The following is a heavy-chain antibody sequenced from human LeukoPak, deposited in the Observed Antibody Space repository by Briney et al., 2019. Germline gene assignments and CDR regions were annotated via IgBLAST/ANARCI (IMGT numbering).Heavy chain of an antibody. CDR1: GYTFTSYY. Sequence: GASVKVSCKASGYTFTSYYMHWVRQAPGQGLEWMGIINPSGGSTSYAQKFQGRVTMTEDTSTDTAYMELSSLRSEDTAVYYCATHGLERRVGFDYWGQGTLVTVSS. D-gene: IGHD1-1*01. V-gene: IGHV1-46*01. CDR3: ATHGLERRVGFDY. J-gene: IGHJ4*02. CDR2: INPSGGST.